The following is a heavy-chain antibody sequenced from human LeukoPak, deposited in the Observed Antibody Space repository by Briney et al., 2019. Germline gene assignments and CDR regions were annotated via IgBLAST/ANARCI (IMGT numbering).Heavy chain of an antibody. V-gene: IGHV1-18*04. CDR2: ISAYNGNT. Sequence: ASVKVSCKASGYTFTGHYIHWVRQAPGQGLEWMGWISAYNGNTNYAQKLQGRVTMTTDTSTSTAYMELRSLRSDDTAVYYCARFWYYYDSSGYGDAFDIWGQGTMVTVSS. CDR1: GYTFTGHY. D-gene: IGHD3-22*01. CDR3: ARFWYYYDSSGYGDAFDI. J-gene: IGHJ3*02.